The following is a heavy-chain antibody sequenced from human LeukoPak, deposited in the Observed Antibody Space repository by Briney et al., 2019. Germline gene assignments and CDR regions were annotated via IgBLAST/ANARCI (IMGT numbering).Heavy chain of an antibody. D-gene: IGHD3-9*01. Sequence: ASVKVSCKASGYTFTSYDINWVRQATGQGLEWMGWMNPNSGNTGYAQKFQGRVTMTRNTSISTAYMELSSLRSEDTAVYYCARGRDYDILTGPNNWFDPWGQGTLVTVSS. V-gene: IGHV1-8*01. CDR3: ARGRDYDILTGPNNWFDP. CDR2: MNPNSGNT. CDR1: GYTFTSYD. J-gene: IGHJ5*02.